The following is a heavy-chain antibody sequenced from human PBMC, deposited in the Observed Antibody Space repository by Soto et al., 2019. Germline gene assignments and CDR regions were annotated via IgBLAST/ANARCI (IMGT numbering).Heavy chain of an antibody. CDR3: ARDRGPSSGYYLFDY. J-gene: IGHJ4*02. Sequence: SVKVSCKASGGTFSSYAISWVRQAPGQGLEWMGGIIPIFGTANYAQKFQGRVTITADESASTAYMELSSLRSEDTAVYYCARDRGPSSGYYLFDYWGQGTLVTVSS. V-gene: IGHV1-69*13. D-gene: IGHD3-22*01. CDR2: IIPIFGTA. CDR1: GGTFSSYA.